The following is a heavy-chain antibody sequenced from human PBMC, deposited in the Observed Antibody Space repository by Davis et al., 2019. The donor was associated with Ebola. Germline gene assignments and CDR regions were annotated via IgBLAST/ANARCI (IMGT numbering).Heavy chain of an antibody. CDR3: ARDRSSYYYGMDV. CDR1: GGSISTYY. CDR2: VYYTGAT. J-gene: IGHJ6*02. Sequence: MPSETLSLTCTVSGGSISTYYWSWIRQSPGKGLEWIGYVYYTGATNYRPSLKSRVAISVDTSKNQFSLKLSSVTAADTAVYYCARDRSSYYYGMDVWGQGTTVTVSS. V-gene: IGHV4-59*12.